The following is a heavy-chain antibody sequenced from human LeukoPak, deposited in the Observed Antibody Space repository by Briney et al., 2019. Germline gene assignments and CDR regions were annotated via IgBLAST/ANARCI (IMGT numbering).Heavy chain of an antibody. CDR3: ARADYGDNNWFDP. V-gene: IGHV1-46*01. CDR1: GYTFTSYY. Sequence: ASVKVSCKASGYTFTSYYMHWVRQAPGQGLEWMGIINPSGGSTSYAQKFQGRVTMTRDMSTSTVYMELSSLRSGDTAVYYCARADYGDNNWFDPWGQGTLVTVSS. J-gene: IGHJ5*02. D-gene: IGHD4-17*01. CDR2: INPSGGST.